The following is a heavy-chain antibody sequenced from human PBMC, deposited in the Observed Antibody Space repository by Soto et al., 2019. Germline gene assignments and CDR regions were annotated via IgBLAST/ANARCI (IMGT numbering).Heavy chain of an antibody. D-gene: IGHD3-9*01. J-gene: IGHJ5*02. CDR2: INAGNGNT. CDR1: GYTFTSYA. Sequence: ASVKVSCKASGYTFTSYAMHWVRQAPGQRLEWMGWINAGNGNTKYSQKFQGRVTITRDTSASTAYMELSSLRSEDTAVYYCARSLYVLLTGSVYNWFDPWGQGTLVTVSS. CDR3: ARSLYVLLTGSVYNWFDP. V-gene: IGHV1-3*01.